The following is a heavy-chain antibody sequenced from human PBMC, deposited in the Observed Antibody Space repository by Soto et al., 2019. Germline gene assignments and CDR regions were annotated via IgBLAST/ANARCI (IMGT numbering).Heavy chain of an antibody. V-gene: IGHV1-18*01. CDR2: ISVYNGDA. D-gene: IGHD1-7*01. Sequence: ASVKVSCKASGYTFTSHGISWVRQAPGQGLEWMGWISVYNGDANYAQKFQGRVTITADTSTSTAYMELSSLRSDDTAVYYCARGITGTRSYYYYHYYMSVWGKGTTVPVS. CDR3: ARGITGTRSYYYYHYYMSV. J-gene: IGHJ6*03. CDR1: GYTFTSHG.